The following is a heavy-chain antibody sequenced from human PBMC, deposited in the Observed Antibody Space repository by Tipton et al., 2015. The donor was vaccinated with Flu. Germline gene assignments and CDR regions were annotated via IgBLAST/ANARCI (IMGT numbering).Heavy chain of an antibody. J-gene: IGHJ4*02. CDR2: IIPIFGTP. D-gene: IGHD6-25*01. Sequence: QVQLVQSGAELKKPGSSVKVSCKASANIFSSYGITWVRQAPGQGLEWMGEIIPIFGTPDYAQKFQGRVTITADEATSTAYMELSSLRSEDTAMYYCARVRRGAAATIGYFDYWGQGTLVTVSS. V-gene: IGHV1-69*01. CDR3: ARVRRGAAATIGYFDY. CDR1: ANIFSSYG.